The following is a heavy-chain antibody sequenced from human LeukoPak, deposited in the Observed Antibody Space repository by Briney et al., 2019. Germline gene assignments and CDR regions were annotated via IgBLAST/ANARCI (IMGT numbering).Heavy chain of an antibody. CDR3: ARMYYDFWSGTYGMDV. J-gene: IGHJ6*02. CDR1: GGSISSYY. CDR2: TYYSGST. D-gene: IGHD3-3*01. V-gene: IGHV4-59*08. Sequence: SETLSLTCTVSGGSISSYYWSWIRQPPGKGLEWIGYTYYSGSTNYNPSLKSRVTISVDTSKNQFSLKLSSVTAADTAVYYCARMYYDFWSGTYGMDVWGQGTTVTVSS.